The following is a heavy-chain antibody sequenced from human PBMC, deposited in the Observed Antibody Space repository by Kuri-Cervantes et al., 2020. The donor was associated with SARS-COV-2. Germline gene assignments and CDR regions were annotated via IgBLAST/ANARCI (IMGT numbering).Heavy chain of an antibody. Sequence: GESLKISCAASGFTFDDYGMSWVRQAPGKGLEWVAFIRYNGSNKYYADSVKGRFTISRDNSKNTLYLQMNSLRAEDTAVYYCAKDHFGLAASPGQVAFDYWGQGTLVTVSS. D-gene: IGHD6-13*01. J-gene: IGHJ4*02. V-gene: IGHV3-30*02. CDR3: AKDHFGLAASPGQVAFDY. CDR2: IRYNGSNK. CDR1: GFTFDDYG.